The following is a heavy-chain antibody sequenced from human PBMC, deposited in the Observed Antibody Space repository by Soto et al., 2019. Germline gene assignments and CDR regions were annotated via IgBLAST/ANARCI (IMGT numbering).Heavy chain of an antibody. V-gene: IGHV1-2*04. Sequence: QVQLVQSGAEVKKPGASVKVSCKASGYTFTGYYMHWVRQAPGQGLEWMGWINPNSGGTNYAQKFQGWVTMTRDTSISKADMELGRLRSDETAVYYCAGVDPPAGNGHWGQGNLVTVSS. D-gene: IGHD2-8*01. J-gene: IGHJ4*02. CDR1: GYTFTGYY. CDR2: INPNSGGT. CDR3: AGVDPPAGNGH.